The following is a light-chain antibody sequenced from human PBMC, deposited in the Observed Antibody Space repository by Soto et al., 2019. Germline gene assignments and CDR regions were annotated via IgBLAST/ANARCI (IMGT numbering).Light chain of an antibody. CDR2: DAS. J-gene: IGKJ1*01. CDR3: QHYNSYPAT. CDR1: QDISNW. Sequence: DIQMTQSPSTLSASVGDRVTITCRASQDISNWLACYQQKPGKAPKLLIYDASSLESVVPSRFSGSGSGTKFALTINRLQPDDSATYYCQHYNSYPATFGQGTKVEIK. V-gene: IGKV1-5*01.